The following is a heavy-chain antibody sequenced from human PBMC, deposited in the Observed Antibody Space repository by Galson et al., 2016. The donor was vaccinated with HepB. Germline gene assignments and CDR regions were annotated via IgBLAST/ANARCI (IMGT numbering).Heavy chain of an antibody. Sequence: SLRLSCAASGFTFSYSWMSWVRQAPGKGLEWVGRIKSRHNGGTTDLAAPVKGRFIVSRDDSTSTLYLQMNRLATEDTAAYYCAKEPHFDYWGQGTPVTVSS. CDR3: AKEPHFDY. J-gene: IGHJ4*02. V-gene: IGHV3-15*01. CDR2: IKSRHNGGTT. CDR1: GFTFSYSW.